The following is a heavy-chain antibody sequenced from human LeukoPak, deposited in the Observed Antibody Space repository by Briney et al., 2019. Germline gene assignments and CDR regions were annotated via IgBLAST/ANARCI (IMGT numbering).Heavy chain of an antibody. J-gene: IGHJ6*02. CDR3: ARLGAPDYWSGYYAPSGYYYGMDV. V-gene: IGHV4-39*01. CDR1: GGSISSSSYY. CDR2: IYYSGST. D-gene: IGHD3-3*01. Sequence: SETLSLTCTVSGGSISSSSYYWGWIRQPPGKGLEWIGSIYYSGSTYYNPSLKSRVTISVDTSKNQFSLKLSSVTAADTAVYYCARLGAPDYWSGYYAPSGYYYGMDVWGQGTTVTVSS.